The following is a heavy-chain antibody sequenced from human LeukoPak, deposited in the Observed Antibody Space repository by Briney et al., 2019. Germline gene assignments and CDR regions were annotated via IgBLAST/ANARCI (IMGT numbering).Heavy chain of an antibody. Sequence: SETLSLTCTVSGGSINSSSYYWGWIRQPPGKGLEWIGSIYYSGSTYYNPSLKSRVTISVDTSKNQFSLKLSSVTAADTAVYYCARQFRGITGTSDAFDIWGQGTMVTVSS. CDR2: IYYSGST. CDR3: ARQFRGITGTSDAFDI. V-gene: IGHV4-39*01. D-gene: IGHD1-20*01. J-gene: IGHJ3*02. CDR1: GGSINSSSYY.